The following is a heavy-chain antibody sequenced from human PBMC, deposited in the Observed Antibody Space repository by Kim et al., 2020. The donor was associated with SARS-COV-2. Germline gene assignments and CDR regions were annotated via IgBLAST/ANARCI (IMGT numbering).Heavy chain of an antibody. CDR1: GGSISSYY. CDR3: AARGAAAGTLAYYYYGMDV. J-gene: IGHJ6*02. V-gene: IGHV4-59*01. Sequence: SETLSLTCTVSGGSISSYYWSWIRQPPGKGLEWIGYIYYSGSTNYNPSLKSRVTISVDTSKNQFSLKLSSVTAADTAVYYCAARGAAAGTLAYYYYGMDVWGQGTTVTVSS. CDR2: IYYSGST. D-gene: IGHD6-13*01.